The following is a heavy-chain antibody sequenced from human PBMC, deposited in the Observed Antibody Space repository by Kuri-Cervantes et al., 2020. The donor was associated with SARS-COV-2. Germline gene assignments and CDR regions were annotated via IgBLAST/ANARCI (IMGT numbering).Heavy chain of an antibody. J-gene: IGHJ3*02. D-gene: IGHD6-19*01. CDR3: ARSLLSAWLVMSAFDM. V-gene: IGHV3-7*01. Sequence: GESLKISCAVSGFTVSNNYMSWVRQAPGKGLEWVANIKQDGSEEYYVDSLRGRFTISRDNAKNSLYLQLNNLRAEDTAVYYCARSLLSAWLVMSAFDMWGQGTMVTVSS. CDR2: IKQDGSEE. CDR1: GFTVSNNY.